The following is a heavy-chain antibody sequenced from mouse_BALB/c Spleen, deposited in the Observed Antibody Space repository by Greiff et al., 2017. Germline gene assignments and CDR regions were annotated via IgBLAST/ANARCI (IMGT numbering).Heavy chain of an antibody. V-gene: IGHV1S22*01. CDR1: GYTFTSYW. CDR2: IYPGSGGT. CDR3: TLLRLQFDY. Sequence: LQQPGSELVRPGASVKLSCKATGYTFTSYWMHWVKQRPGQGLEWIGNIYPGSGGTNYDEKFKSKATLTVDTSSSTAYMQLSSLTSEDSAVYYCTLLRLQFDYWGQGTTLTVSS. D-gene: IGHD1-2*01. J-gene: IGHJ2*01.